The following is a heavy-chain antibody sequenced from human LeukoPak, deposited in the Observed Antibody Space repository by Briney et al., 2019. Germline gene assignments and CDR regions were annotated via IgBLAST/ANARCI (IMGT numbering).Heavy chain of an antibody. J-gene: IGHJ6*03. CDR3: ARLYRPGYFYYMDV. CDR1: GFTFSSYE. V-gene: IGHV3-48*03. D-gene: IGHD2-21*01. Sequence: GGSLRLSCAASGFTFSSYEMNWVRQAPGKGLEWVSYISSSGSAVYYADSVKGRFTISRDNAKNSLYLQMDSLRAEDTAVYYCARLYRPGYFYYMDVWGKGTTVTVSS. CDR2: ISSSGSAV.